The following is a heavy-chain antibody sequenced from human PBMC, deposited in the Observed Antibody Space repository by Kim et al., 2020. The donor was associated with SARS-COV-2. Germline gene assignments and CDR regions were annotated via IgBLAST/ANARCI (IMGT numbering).Heavy chain of an antibody. CDR2: IIPIFGTA. CDR1: GGTFSSYA. J-gene: IGHJ6*02. Sequence: SVKVSCKASGGTFSSYAISWVRQAPGQGLEWMGGIIPIFGTANYAQKFQGRVTITADESTSTAYMELSSLRSEDTAVYYCAREGNYDSSGYYSYYYYGMDVWGQGTTVTVSS. D-gene: IGHD3-22*01. V-gene: IGHV1-69*13. CDR3: AREGNYDSSGYYSYYYYGMDV.